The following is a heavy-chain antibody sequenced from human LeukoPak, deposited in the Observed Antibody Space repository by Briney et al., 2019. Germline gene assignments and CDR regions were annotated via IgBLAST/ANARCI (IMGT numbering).Heavy chain of an antibody. J-gene: IGHJ4*02. V-gene: IGHV1-24*01. Sequence: ASVKVSCKLSGNTLRELPIQWVRQAGGKGLEWMAGFDPENAEIVYAQRFQGRVTMTEDTSTNTAYMELTSLTSDDTALYYCATRGSDFWSGFDYWGQGTQVTVSS. D-gene: IGHD3-3*01. CDR2: FDPENAEI. CDR1: GNTLRELP. CDR3: ATRGSDFWSGFDY.